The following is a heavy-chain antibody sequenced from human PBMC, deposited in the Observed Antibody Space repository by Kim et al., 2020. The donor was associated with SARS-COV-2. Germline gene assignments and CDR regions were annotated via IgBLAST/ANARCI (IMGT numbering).Heavy chain of an antibody. CDR3: ASSRLGVAPAGIVVVITLAAVDY. V-gene: IGHV1-69*13. CDR2: IIPIFGTA. D-gene: IGHD3-22*01. Sequence: SVKVSCKASGGTFSSYAISWVRQAPGQGLEWMGGIIPIFGTANYAQKFQGRVTITADESTSTAYMELSSLRSEDTAVYYCASSRLGVAPAGIVVVITLAAVDYWGQGTLVTVSS. CDR1: GGTFSSYA. J-gene: IGHJ4*02.